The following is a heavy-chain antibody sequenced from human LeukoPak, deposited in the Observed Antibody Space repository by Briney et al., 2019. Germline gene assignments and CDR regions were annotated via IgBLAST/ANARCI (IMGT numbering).Heavy chain of an antibody. V-gene: IGHV1-8*01. D-gene: IGHD3-22*01. J-gene: IGHJ4*02. CDR2: MTSNSGKT. Sequence: ASVKVSCKASGYSFNSYDINWLRQATGQGLEWMGWMTSNSGKTGYAQKFQGRVTMTRNTSTSTAYVELSSLRSEDTAVYYCARESYYYDSSGYYSTPLGYFDYWGQGTLVTVSS. CDR3: ARESYYYDSSGYYSTPLGYFDY. CDR1: GYSFNSYD.